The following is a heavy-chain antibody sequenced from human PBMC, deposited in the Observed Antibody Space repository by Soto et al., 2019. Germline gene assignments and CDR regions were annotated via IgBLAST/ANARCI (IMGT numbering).Heavy chain of an antibody. CDR1: GGSISSCGYY. CDR3: ARDFQPDGDLSSYWYFDL. Sequence: QVQLQESGPGLVKPSQTLSLTCTVSGGSISSCGYYWSWIRQHPGKGLEWIGYIYYSGSTYYNPSLKSRVTISVDTSKNQFSLKLSSVTAADTAVYYCARDFQPDGDLSSYWYFDLWGRGTLVTVSS. J-gene: IGHJ2*01. CDR2: IYYSGST. V-gene: IGHV4-31*03. D-gene: IGHD4-17*01.